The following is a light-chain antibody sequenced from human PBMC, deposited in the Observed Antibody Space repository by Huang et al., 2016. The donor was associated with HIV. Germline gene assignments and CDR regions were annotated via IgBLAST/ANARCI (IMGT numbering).Light chain of an antibody. CDR2: DVS. V-gene: IGKV3-20*01. CDR1: QTVTNNY. Sequence: EIVLTQSPGTLSLSPGEGATLSCRASQTVTNNYLAWYQQKPGQAPRLLIYDVSRRVTDIPDRFSGSGSGTDFTLTISRLEPEDFAVYYCQQYGGSPGYTFGQGARLEI. J-gene: IGKJ2*01. CDR3: QQYGGSPGYT.